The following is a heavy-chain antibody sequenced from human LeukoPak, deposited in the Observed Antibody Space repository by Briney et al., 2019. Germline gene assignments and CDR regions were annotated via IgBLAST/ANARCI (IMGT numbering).Heavy chain of an antibody. CDR3: AREADYYFDY. V-gene: IGHV3-21*01. CDR1: GFIFSSYN. D-gene: IGHD6-13*01. Sequence: GGSLRLSCAASGFIFSSYNINWVRQAPGKGLEWVSSISSSSTYIYYADSVKGRFTISRDNSKNTLYLQMNSLRAEDTAVYYCAREADYYFDYWGQGTLVTVSS. CDR2: ISSSSTYI. J-gene: IGHJ4*02.